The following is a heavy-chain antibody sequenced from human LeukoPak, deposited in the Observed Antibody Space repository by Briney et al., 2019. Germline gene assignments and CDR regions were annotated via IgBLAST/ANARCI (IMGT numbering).Heavy chain of an antibody. V-gene: IGHV4-59*08. CDR2: IYYSGST. CDR1: GGSISNYY. Sequence: PSETLSLTCTVSGGSISNYYWYWMRQPPGKGLEWIGYIYYSGSTNYNPSLKSRVTISVDTSKNQFSLKLSSVTAADTAVYYCARWLQWEFDYWGQGTLVTVSS. D-gene: IGHD5-24*01. J-gene: IGHJ4*02. CDR3: ARWLQWEFDY.